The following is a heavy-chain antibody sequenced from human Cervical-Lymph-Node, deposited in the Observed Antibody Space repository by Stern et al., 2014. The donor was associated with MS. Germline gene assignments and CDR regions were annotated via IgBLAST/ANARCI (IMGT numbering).Heavy chain of an antibody. D-gene: IGHD6-13*01. CDR1: GGTFSKFP. CDR3: ALSSETSDRWYSLGYDL. CDR2: IFPVCGTP. V-gene: IGHV1-69*01. Sequence: VQLVESGAGVTQPGSSVKVSCKASGGTFSKFPSSWVRQAPGQGLEWVGGIFPVCGTPTYAQEFRGRVTITADVSTSTVYMELSSLRSDDTAVYYCALSSETSDRWYSLGYDLWGQGTLVTVSS. J-gene: IGHJ5*02.